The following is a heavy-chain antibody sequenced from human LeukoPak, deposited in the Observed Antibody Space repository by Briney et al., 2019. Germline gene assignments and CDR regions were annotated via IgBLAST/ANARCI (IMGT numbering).Heavy chain of an antibody. D-gene: IGHD1-1*01. J-gene: IGHJ6*04. Sequence: PGGSLRLSCAASGFTFSSYTMSWVRQAPGKGLEWVSGISWNSGSIGYADSVKGRFTISRDNAKNSLYLQMNSLRAEDTALYYCAKDISGTLGDVWGKGTTVTVSS. CDR3: AKDISGTLGDV. CDR2: ISWNSGSI. V-gene: IGHV3-9*01. CDR1: GFTFSSYT.